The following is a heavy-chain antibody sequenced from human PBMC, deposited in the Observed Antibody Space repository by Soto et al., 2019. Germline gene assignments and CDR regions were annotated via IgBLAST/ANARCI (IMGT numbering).Heavy chain of an antibody. V-gene: IGHV3-15*01. D-gene: IGHD3-3*01. CDR2: IKSKTDGGTT. CDR3: TTGATIFGVAKFDY. J-gene: IGHJ4*02. Sequence: GGSLRLSCAASGFTFSNAWMSWVRQAPGKGLEWVGRIKSKTDGGTTDYAAPVKGRFTISRDDSKNTLYLQMNSLKTEDTAVYYCTTGATIFGVAKFDYWGQGTLVTVSS. CDR1: GFTFSNAW.